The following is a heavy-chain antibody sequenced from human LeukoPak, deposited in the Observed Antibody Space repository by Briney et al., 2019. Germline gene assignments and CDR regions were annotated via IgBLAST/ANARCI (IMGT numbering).Heavy chain of an antibody. Sequence: ASVTVSCKVSGESLTELGMHWVRQSPGRGREWMGGLVPENYQTIYAQDFQGRVTMTEDTSTDTAYMELSSLRSEDTAIYYCALASDYYDSSGYYLEIWGQGTLVTV. J-gene: IGHJ3*02. D-gene: IGHD3-22*01. CDR3: ALASDYYDSSGYYLEI. CDR1: GESLTELG. CDR2: LVPENYQT. V-gene: IGHV1-24*01.